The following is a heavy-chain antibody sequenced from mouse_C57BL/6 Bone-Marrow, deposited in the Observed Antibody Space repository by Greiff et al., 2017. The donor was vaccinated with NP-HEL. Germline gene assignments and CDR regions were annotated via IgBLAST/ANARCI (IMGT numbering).Heavy chain of an antibody. CDR3: ARAHYGSSPFDY. V-gene: IGHV5-6*01. J-gene: IGHJ2*01. CDR2: ISSGGSYT. D-gene: IGHD1-1*01. CDR1: GFTFSSYG. Sequence: EVKLVESGGDLVKPGGSLKLSCAASGFTFSSYGMSWVRQTPDKRLEWVATISSGGSYTYYPDSVKGRFTISRDNAKNTLYLQMSSLKSEDTAMYYCARAHYGSSPFDYWGQGTTLTVSS.